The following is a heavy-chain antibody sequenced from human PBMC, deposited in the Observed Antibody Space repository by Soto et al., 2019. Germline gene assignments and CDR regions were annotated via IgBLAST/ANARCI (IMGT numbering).Heavy chain of an antibody. D-gene: IGHD3-10*01. CDR3: AREPPGNWFDP. CDR2: IYYSGST. V-gene: IGHV4-59*01. J-gene: IGHJ5*02. CDR1: GGSISSYY. Sequence: SETLSLTCTVSGGSISSYYWSWIRQPPGKGLEWIGYIYYSGSTNYNPSLKSRVTISVDTSKNQFSLKLSSVTAADTAVYYCAREPPGNWFDPWGQGTLVTVSS.